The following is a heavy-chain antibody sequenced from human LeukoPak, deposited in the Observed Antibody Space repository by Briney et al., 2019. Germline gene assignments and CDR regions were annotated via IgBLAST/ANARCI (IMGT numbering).Heavy chain of an antibody. D-gene: IGHD5-18*01. CDR1: GGSIISAGYY. CDR3: ARENVGDGNTYGYWFDP. CDR2: IYYSGST. J-gene: IGHJ5*02. Sequence: SQTLSLTCTVSGGSIISAGYYWSWIRQPPGKGLEWIGYIYYSGSTYYNPSLKSRVTISIDTSKNQFSLRLTSVTAADTAVYYCARENVGDGNTYGYWFDPWGQGTLVTVSS. V-gene: IGHV4-31*03.